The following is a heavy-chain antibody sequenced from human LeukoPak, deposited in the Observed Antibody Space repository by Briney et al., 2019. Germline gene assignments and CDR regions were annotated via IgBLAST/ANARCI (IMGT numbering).Heavy chain of an antibody. V-gene: IGHV4-34*01. Sequence: PSETLSLTCAVYGGSFSNYHWAWIRQSPGKGLEWIAEINHSGGTNYNPSLKSRVTISVDTSKKQFSLNLSSVTAADTAVFYCVYYDFSGSTLADYWGQGTLVTVSS. CDR3: VYYDFSGSTLADY. CDR1: GGSFSNYH. D-gene: IGHD3-22*01. CDR2: INHSGGT. J-gene: IGHJ4*02.